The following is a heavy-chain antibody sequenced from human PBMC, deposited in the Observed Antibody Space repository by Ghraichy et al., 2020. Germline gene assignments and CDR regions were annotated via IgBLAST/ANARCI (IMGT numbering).Heavy chain of an antibody. Sequence: SVKVSCKASGGTFSSYAISWVRQAPGQGLEWMGRIIPILGIANYAQKFQGRVTITADKSTSTAYMELSSLRSEDTAVYYCARVGGTNYYDSSGAFDYWGQGTLVTVSS. D-gene: IGHD3-22*01. CDR1: GGTFSSYA. CDR3: ARVGGTNYYDSSGAFDY. J-gene: IGHJ4*02. CDR2: IIPILGIA. V-gene: IGHV1-69*04.